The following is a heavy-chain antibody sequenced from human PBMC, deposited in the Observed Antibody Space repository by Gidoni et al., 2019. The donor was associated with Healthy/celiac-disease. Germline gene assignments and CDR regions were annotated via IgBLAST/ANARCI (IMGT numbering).Heavy chain of an antibody. CDR2: IYYSWST. CDR1: AGSVSSGSYY. Sequence: QVQLQESGPGLVKPSETLSLTCTVSAGSVSSGSYYWSWIRQPPGKGLEWIGYIYYSWSTNYNPSLKSRVTISVDTSKNQFSLKLSSVTAADTAVYYCARARITILPMGWFDPWGQGTLVTVSS. D-gene: IGHD3-3*01. J-gene: IGHJ5*02. V-gene: IGHV4-61*01. CDR3: ARARITILPMGWFDP.